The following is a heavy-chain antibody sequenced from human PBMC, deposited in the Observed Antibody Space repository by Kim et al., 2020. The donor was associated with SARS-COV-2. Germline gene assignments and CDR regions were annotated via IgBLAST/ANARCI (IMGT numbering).Heavy chain of an antibody. CDR3: ARDSSSWYDY. Sequence: GGSLRLSCAASGFTFSNYGMHWVRQAPGKGLEWVAVIWYDGSNKYHADSVKGRLTISRDNSKNTLYLQMNSLTAEDTAVYYCARDSSSWYDYWGQGTLVTVSS. J-gene: IGHJ4*02. CDR1: GFTFSNYG. V-gene: IGHV3-33*01. D-gene: IGHD6-13*01. CDR2: IWYDGSNK.